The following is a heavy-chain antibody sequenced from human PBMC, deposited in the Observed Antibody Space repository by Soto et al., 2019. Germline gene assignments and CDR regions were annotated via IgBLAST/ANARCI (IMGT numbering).Heavy chain of an antibody. J-gene: IGHJ4*02. D-gene: IGHD5-12*01. CDR1: GGTFSSYA. CDR3: ARAMRWLQYYYFDY. CDR2: IISIFGTA. V-gene: IGHV1-69*06. Sequence: SVKGSCKASGGTFSSYAISWVRQAPGQGLEWMGGIISIFGTANYAQKFQGRVTITADKSTSTAYMELSSLRSEDTAVYYCARAMRWLQYYYFDYWGQGTLVTVSS.